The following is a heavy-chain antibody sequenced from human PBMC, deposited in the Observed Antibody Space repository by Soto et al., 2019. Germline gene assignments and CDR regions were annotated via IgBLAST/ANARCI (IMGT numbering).Heavy chain of an antibody. V-gene: IGHV3-48*02. Sequence: EVQLVESGGVLVQPGGSLRLSCAASRFTFSSYGMNWVRQAPGKGLEWVSYISSTSTTIYYADSVKGRFTVSRDNAKNSLYLQMNSLRDEDTAVYYCARDGRDCNPGVCYFQHWGQGTLVTVSS. D-gene: IGHD2-8*01. CDR2: ISSTSTTI. CDR3: ARDGRDCNPGVCYFQH. J-gene: IGHJ1*01. CDR1: RFTFSSYG.